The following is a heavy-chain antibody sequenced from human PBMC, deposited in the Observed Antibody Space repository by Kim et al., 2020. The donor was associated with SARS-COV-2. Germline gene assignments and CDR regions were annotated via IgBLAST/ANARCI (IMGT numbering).Heavy chain of an antibody. D-gene: IGHD3-10*01. J-gene: IGHJ4*02. CDR1: GGSISSSSYY. CDR3: ARQTGSMVRGVIIRY. CDR2: IYYSGST. V-gene: IGHV4-39*01. Sequence: SETLSLTCTVSGGSISSSSYYWGWIRQPPGKGLEWIGSIYYSGSTYYNPSLKSRVTISVDTSKNQFSLKLSSVTAADTAVYYCARQTGSMVRGVIIRYLGQGTLVTVSS.